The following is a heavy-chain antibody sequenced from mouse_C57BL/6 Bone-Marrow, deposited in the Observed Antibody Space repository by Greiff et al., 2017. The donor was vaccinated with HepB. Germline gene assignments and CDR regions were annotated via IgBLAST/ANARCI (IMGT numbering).Heavy chain of an antibody. CDR2: IRNKANGYTT. J-gene: IGHJ1*03. D-gene: IGHD1-1*01. CDR3: ARNYGSSSYWYFDV. Sequence: DVHLVESGGGLVQPGGSLSLSCAASGFTFTDYYMSWVRQPPGKALEWLGFIRNKANGYTTEYSASVKGRFTISRDNSQSILYLQMNALRAEDSATYYCARNYGSSSYWYFDVWGTGTTVTVSS. CDR1: GFTFTDYY. V-gene: IGHV7-3*01.